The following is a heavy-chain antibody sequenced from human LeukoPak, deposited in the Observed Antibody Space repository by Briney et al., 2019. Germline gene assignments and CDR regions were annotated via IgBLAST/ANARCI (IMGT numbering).Heavy chain of an antibody. CDR3: AKAKPYSSSWYWDY. V-gene: IGHV3-23*01. J-gene: IGHJ4*02. Sequence: GGSLRLSCAASGFTFSSYAMSWVRQAPGKGLEWVSAISGSGGSTYYADSVKGRFTISRDNSKNTLYLQMNSLRAEDTSGYYCAKAKPYSSSWYWDYWGQGTLVTVSS. CDR2: ISGSGGST. CDR1: GFTFSSYA. D-gene: IGHD6-13*01.